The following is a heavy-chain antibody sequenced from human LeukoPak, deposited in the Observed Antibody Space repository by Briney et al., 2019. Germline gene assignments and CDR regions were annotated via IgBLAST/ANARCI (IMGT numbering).Heavy chain of an antibody. J-gene: IGHJ4*02. V-gene: IGHV3-7*01. CDR1: VFTFTNYW. CDR3: ARGGGSGN. Sequence: GGSLRLSCVASVFTFTNYWMTWVRQAPGKGLEWVATTNLDGSDKYYVDSVKGRFTISRDNTKNSLYLQMNGLRAEDTAVYYCARGGGSGNWGQGTLVIVSS. D-gene: IGHD3-10*01. CDR2: TNLDGSDK.